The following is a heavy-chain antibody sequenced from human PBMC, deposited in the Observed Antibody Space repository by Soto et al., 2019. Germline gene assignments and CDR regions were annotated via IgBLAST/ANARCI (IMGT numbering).Heavy chain of an antibody. Sequence: QVQLQESGPGLVKPSETLSLTCAVSGASMNTNYWYWIRHPPGKGLEWIGYVYYSGRTNNNPSLNGRVTISLDTSQNPFSLQLCSVPAADTAVYFGAKGNTPGYCYMDVWGRGTTVTVSS. D-gene: IGHD3-9*01. CDR3: AKGNTPGYCYMDV. J-gene: IGHJ6*03. CDR1: GASMNTNY. V-gene: IGHV4-59*08. CDR2: VYYSGRT.